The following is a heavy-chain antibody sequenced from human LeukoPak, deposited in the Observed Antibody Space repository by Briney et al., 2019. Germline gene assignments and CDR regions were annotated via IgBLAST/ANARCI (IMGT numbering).Heavy chain of an antibody. D-gene: IGHD2-2*02. Sequence: PSQTLSLTCTVSGGSISSGDYYWSWIRQPPGKGLEWIGYIYYSGSTYYNPSLKSRVTISVDTSKNQFSLKLSSVTAADTAEYYCARDIRLYPGYDYGMDVWGQGTTVTVSS. J-gene: IGHJ6*02. CDR3: ARDIRLYPGYDYGMDV. CDR2: IYYSGST. V-gene: IGHV4-30-4*01. CDR1: GGSISSGDYY.